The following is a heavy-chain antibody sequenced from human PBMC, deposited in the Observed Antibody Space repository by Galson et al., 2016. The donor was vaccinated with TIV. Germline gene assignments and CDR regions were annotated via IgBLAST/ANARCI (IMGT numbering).Heavy chain of an antibody. J-gene: IGHJ3*02. Sequence: ESLSLTCTVSSDSIINYYLSWIRQPPGKGLEWIGYISDSGRSNENPSLKSRVTISVDTSKKQISLKLKSVTAADTAMYYCARDLGLGAFDIWGQGTMVTVSS. D-gene: IGHD7-27*01. CDR2: ISDSGRS. CDR3: ARDLGLGAFDI. CDR1: SDSIINYY. V-gene: IGHV4-59*01.